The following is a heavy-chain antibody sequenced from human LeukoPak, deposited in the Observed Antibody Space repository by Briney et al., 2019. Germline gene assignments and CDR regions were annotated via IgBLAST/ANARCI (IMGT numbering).Heavy chain of an antibody. CDR2: IYYSGST. Sequence: SETLSLTCTVSGGSISSSNFYWGWIRQPPGKGLEWIGSIYYSGSTYYNPSLKSRVTISVDTSKNQFSLKLSSVTAADTAVYYCARGGYSYGYSAFDIWGQGTMVTVSS. V-gene: IGHV4-39*07. CDR3: ARGGYSYGYSAFDI. J-gene: IGHJ3*02. D-gene: IGHD5-18*01. CDR1: GGSISSSNFY.